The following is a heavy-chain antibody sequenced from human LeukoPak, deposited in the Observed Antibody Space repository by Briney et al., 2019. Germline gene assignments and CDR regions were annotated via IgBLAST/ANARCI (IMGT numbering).Heavy chain of an antibody. CDR3: ASRIATAGSVDY. V-gene: IGHV3-53*01. CDR2: IYSSGSA. J-gene: IGHJ4*02. D-gene: IGHD6-13*01. Sequence: GGSLRLSFAASGLSLSTYGMSWVRQAPGKGLEWGSVIYSSGSAYYAASVKGRFTIPRDNSKNTLHLQMNTLRAEDTAVYYCASRIATAGSVDYWGQGTLVTVSS. CDR1: GLSLSTYG.